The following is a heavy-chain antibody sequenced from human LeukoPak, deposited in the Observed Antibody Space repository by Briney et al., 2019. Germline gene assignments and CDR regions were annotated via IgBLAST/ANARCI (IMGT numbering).Heavy chain of an antibody. J-gene: IGHJ6*03. V-gene: IGHV4-34*01. CDR1: GGSFSGYY. Sequence: PSETLSLTCAVYGGSFSGYYWSWIRQPPGKGLEWIGEINHSGSTNYNPSLKSRVTISVDTSKNQFSLKLSSVTAADTAVYYCARAPVYCSSTSCYYMDVWGKGTTVTVSS. CDR2: INHSGST. D-gene: IGHD2-2*01. CDR3: ARAPVYCSSTSCYYMDV.